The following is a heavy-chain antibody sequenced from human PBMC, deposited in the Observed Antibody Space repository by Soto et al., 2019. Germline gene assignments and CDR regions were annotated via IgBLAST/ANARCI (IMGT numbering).Heavy chain of an antibody. CDR3: ARYHDYGDYGYFGS. V-gene: IGHV4-61*01. Sequence: SETLSLTCTVSGSSVSGGIYYWTWVRQPPGKGLEWIGYIYNSKTTNYDASLRSRVTISVDTSKNQFSLRLTYVTAADTAVYYCARYHDYGDYGYFGSWGQGTLVTVSS. D-gene: IGHD4-17*01. CDR1: GSSVSGGIYY. J-gene: IGHJ4*02. CDR2: IYNSKTT.